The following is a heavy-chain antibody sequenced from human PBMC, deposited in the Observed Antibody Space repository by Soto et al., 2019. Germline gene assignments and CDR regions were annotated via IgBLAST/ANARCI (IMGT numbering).Heavy chain of an antibody. CDR3: ARVDTAMIDY. J-gene: IGHJ4*02. Sequence: EVLLVESGGGLVPPGGSLRLSCAASGFTFRGYSMNWVRQAPGKGLEWISYISGSSSTEYYADSVKGRFTISRDNARNSLYLQMNSLRDGDTAVYYCARVDTAMIDYWGQGTLVTVSS. CDR2: ISGSSSTE. D-gene: IGHD5-18*01. V-gene: IGHV3-48*02. CDR1: GFTFRGYS.